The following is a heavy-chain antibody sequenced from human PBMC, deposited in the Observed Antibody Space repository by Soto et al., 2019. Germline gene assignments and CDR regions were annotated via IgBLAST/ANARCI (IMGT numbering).Heavy chain of an antibody. J-gene: IGHJ6*02. D-gene: IGHD3-3*02. CDR1: GFSFSSHG. CDR3: ARDAQHLANYGMDV. V-gene: IGHV3-33*01. Sequence: QVQLVESGGNVVQPGRSLRLSCAASGFSFSSHGMHWVRQAPGKGLEWVAHLWAGGNIRYYAYSVKGRFTISSDHSKNPLYLQMDSLGAEATAVYYCARDAQHLANYGMDVWGQGTTVTVSS. CDR2: LWAGGNIR.